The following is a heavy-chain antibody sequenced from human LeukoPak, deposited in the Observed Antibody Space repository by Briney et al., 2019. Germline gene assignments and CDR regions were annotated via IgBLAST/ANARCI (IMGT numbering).Heavy chain of an antibody. D-gene: IGHD2-2*01. Sequence: GGSLRLSCAASAFTFSSYAMSWVRQPPGKGLEWVSAISGGGSSTTYADSVKGRFTISRDNAKNTLYLQMSSLRADDTAVYYCARDYHGLNYWGQGTLVTVSS. V-gene: IGHV3-23*01. CDR2: ISGGGSST. CDR3: ARDYHGLNY. J-gene: IGHJ4*02. CDR1: AFTFSSYA.